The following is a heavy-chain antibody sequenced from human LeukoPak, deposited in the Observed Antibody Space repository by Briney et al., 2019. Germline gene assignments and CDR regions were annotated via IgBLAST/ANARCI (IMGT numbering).Heavy chain of an antibody. D-gene: IGHD4-23*01. CDR1: GYSIGSGHY. CDR2: VYHSGT. V-gene: IGHV4-38-2*02. J-gene: IGHJ5*01. Sequence: SETLSLTCTVSGYSIGSGHYWAWIRQPPGEGLEWIGCVYHSGTYYKSSLTSRVTISMDTSKNQFSLKLTSATAADSAFYYCARSTGGGGHDSWGQGTLVTVSS. CDR3: ARSTGGGGHDS.